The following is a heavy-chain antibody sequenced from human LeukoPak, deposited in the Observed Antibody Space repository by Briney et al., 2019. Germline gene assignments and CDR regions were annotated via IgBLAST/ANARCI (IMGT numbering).Heavy chain of an antibody. V-gene: IGHV1-24*01. D-gene: IGHD1-1*01. CDR3: AARKLERRAYYYYGMDV. CDR2: FDPEDGET. Sequence: ASVKVSCKASGYTFTSYYMHWVRQAPGKGLEWMGGFDPEDGETIYAQKFQGRVTMTEDTSTDTAYMELSSLRSEDTAVYYCAARKLERRAYYYYGMDVWGQGTTVTVSS. J-gene: IGHJ6*02. CDR1: GYTFTSYY.